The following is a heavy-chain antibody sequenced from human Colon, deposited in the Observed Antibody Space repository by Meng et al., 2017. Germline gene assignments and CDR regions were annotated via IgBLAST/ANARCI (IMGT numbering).Heavy chain of an antibody. CDR1: GYYITSGYY. J-gene: IGHJ2*01. V-gene: IGHV4-38-2*01. D-gene: IGHD6-19*01. Sequence: SETLSLTCAVSGYYITSGYYWGWIRQPPGKGLEWIGSIYHSGSTYYNSSLKRRVTMSVDTSKNQFSLKLHSVTAADTAMYYCTRYSSEWLTNGWRQPWYWFFDLWGHGTLVTVSS. CDR3: TRYSSEWLTNGWRQPWYWFFDL. CDR2: IYHSGST.